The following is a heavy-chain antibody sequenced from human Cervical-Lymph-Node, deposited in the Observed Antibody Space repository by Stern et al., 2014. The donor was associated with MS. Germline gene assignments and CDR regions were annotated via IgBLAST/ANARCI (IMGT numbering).Heavy chain of an antibody. Sequence: QVQLQESGPGLVKSSQTLSLTCTVSGGSVTSGGFSWNWIRQHPGKGLAWIGNIYYSGSTYYNPSLKSRLTMSLDASRNQFSLKLTSVTVADTAVYYCAREGSSGSYFLDYWGQGTLVTVSS. CDR2: IYYSGST. CDR1: GGSVTSGGFS. D-gene: IGHD3-22*01. J-gene: IGHJ4*02. CDR3: AREGSSGSYFLDY. V-gene: IGHV4-31*03.